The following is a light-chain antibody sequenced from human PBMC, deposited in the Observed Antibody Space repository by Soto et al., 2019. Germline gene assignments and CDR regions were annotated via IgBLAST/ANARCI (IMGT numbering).Light chain of an antibody. V-gene: IGKV3-15*01. CDR1: QSVSTN. J-gene: IGKJ4*01. CDR2: VAS. CDR3: QQYTVWPLT. Sequence: EIVMTQSPATLSVSPGTRATLSCRASQSVSTNLAWYHQKPGQTPKLLIYVASTRATGIPARFSGRGSGKEFTRTISSLQSEDFAVYFFQQYTVWPLTFGGGTKVEFK.